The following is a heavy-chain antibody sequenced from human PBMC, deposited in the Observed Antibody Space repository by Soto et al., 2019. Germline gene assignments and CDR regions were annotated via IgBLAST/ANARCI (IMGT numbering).Heavy chain of an antibody. D-gene: IGHD4-17*01. Sequence: QVQLQESGPGLVKPSQTLSLTCTVSGGSISSGGYYWSWIRQHPGKGLEWIGYIYYSGSTYYNPSLKSRVTMSVDTSKNQFSLKLRSVTAADTAVYYCARGDYGDYAPIGAFDIWGQGTMGTVSS. J-gene: IGHJ3*02. CDR3: ARGDYGDYAPIGAFDI. CDR1: GGSISSGGYY. V-gene: IGHV4-31*03. CDR2: IYYSGST.